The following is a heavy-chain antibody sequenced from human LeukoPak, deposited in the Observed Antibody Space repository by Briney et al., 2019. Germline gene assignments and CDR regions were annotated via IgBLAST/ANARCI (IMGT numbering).Heavy chain of an antibody. V-gene: IGHV4-4*02. J-gene: IGHJ5*02. CDR1: GGSISSSNW. D-gene: IGHD4-23*01. CDR3: ARAPYYGGRTPPNWFDP. CDR2: IYHSGST. Sequence: SETLSLTCAVSGGSISSSNWWSWVRQPPGKGLEWIGEIYHSGSTNYNPSLKSRVTISVDKSKNQFSLKLSSVTAADTAVYYCARAPYYGGRTPPNWFDPWGQGTLATVSS.